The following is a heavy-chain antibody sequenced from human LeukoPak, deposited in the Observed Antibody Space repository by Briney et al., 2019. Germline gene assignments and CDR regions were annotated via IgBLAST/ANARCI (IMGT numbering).Heavy chain of an antibody. CDR2: VNPDSGDT. D-gene: IGHD2-15*01. CDR3: ARSIAATPCNWFDP. Sequence: ASVKVSCKASGYTFSDYYIHWVRQAPGQALEWMGWVNPDSGDTKYAQMFQGRVTMTMDTSIATAYMELSSLTPDDTALYYCARSIAATPCNWFDPWGQGTLITVSS. CDR1: GYTFSDYY. V-gene: IGHV1-2*02. J-gene: IGHJ5*02.